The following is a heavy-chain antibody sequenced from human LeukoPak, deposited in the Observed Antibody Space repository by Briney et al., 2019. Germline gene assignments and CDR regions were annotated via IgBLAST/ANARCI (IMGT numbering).Heavy chain of an antibody. Sequence: SETLSLTCTVSGGPISSYYWSWIRQPPGKGLEWIGYIYYSGSTNYNPSLKSRVTISVDTSKNQFSLKLSSVTAADTAVYYCARDDVGYSGYYYYMDVWGKGTTVTVSS. D-gene: IGHD2-15*01. CDR1: GGPISSYY. J-gene: IGHJ6*03. V-gene: IGHV4-59*01. CDR2: IYYSGST. CDR3: ARDDVGYSGYYYYMDV.